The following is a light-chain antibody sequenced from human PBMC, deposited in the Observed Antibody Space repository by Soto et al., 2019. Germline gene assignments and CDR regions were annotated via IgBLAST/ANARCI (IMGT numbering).Light chain of an antibody. Sequence: DIQMTQSPSSLSASVGDRVTITCRASQSISNYLAWYQQKPGKVPKLLIYAASTLQSGVPSRFSGSGSGTDFTLTISSLQPEDVATYYCQKYNSARALTFGGGTKVEIK. CDR2: AAS. J-gene: IGKJ4*01. CDR3: QKYNSARALT. V-gene: IGKV1-27*01. CDR1: QSISNY.